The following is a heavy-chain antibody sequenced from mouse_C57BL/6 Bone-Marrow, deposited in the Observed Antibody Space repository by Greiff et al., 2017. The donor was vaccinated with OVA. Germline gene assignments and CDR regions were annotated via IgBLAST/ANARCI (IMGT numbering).Heavy chain of an antibody. CDR3: ARGLIYDGYYRFAY. CDR1: GYTFTGYW. D-gene: IGHD2-3*01. V-gene: IGHV1-9*01. J-gene: IGHJ3*01. Sequence: VQRVESGAELMKPGASVKLSCKATGYTFTGYWIEWVKQRPGHGLEWIGEILPGSGSTNYNEKFKGKATFTADTSSNTAYMQLSSLTTEDSAIYYCARGLIYDGYYRFAYWGQGTLVTVSA. CDR2: ILPGSGST.